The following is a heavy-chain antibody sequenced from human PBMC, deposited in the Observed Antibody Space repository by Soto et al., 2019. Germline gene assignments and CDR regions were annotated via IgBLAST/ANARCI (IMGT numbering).Heavy chain of an antibody. V-gene: IGHV1-2*02. CDR1: GYTFTGYY. J-gene: IGHJ5*02. CDR2: INTSSGDK. CDR3: ARHNGDGAGFGP. Sequence: QVQLVQSGAEVKKPGASVKVSCKASGYTFTGYYIHWVRQAPGQGLEWMGWINTSSGDKNYAQKFQGRVTMTRDTSVSTAFMELGRLRSDDTSVYYCARHNGDGAGFGPWGQGTLVTVS. D-gene: IGHD2-8*01.